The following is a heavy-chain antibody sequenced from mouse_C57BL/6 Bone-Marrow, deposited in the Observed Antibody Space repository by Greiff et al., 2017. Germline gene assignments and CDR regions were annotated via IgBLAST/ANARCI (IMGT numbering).Heavy chain of an antibody. CDR2: IRNKANGYTT. Sequence: EVNLVVSGGGLVQPGGSLSLSCAASGFTFTDYYMSWVRQPPGTALEWLGFIRNKANGYTTEYSASVNGRFTISRDNSQSILYLQMNAMRAEDSATYYCARYHYYSSGLYYDAMAYWGQGTSVTVSS. CDR1: GFTFTDYY. CDR3: ARYHYYSSGLYYDAMAY. J-gene: IGHJ4*01. V-gene: IGHV7-3*01. D-gene: IGHD1-1*01.